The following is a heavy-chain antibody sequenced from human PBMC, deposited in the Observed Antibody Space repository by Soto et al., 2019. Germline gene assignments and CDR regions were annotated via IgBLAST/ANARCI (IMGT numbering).Heavy chain of an antibody. Sequence: ASVKVSCKASGYTFTSYAMHWLRQAPGQRLEWMGWINAGNGNTKYSQKFQGRVTITRDTSASTAYMELSSLRSEDTAVYYCARWDYYSSGYLLWGQGTLVTVSS. CDR3: ARWDYYSSGYLL. D-gene: IGHD3-22*01. V-gene: IGHV1-3*01. J-gene: IGHJ4*02. CDR1: GYTFTSYA. CDR2: INAGNGNT.